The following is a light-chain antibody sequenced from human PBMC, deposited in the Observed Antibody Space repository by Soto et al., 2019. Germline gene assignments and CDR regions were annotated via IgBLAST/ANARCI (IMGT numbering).Light chain of an antibody. CDR1: QIISSY. V-gene: IGKV3-15*01. CDR2: GAS. J-gene: IGKJ3*01. Sequence: EIVMTQSPATLSVSPGERATLSCRASQIISSYLALYQQSPGQAHRLLIYGASTRATGIPARFSGSGSGTEFTLTISGLQSEPSAVYYCQQYNHWPQETLGPGTKVDIK. CDR3: QQYNHWPQET.